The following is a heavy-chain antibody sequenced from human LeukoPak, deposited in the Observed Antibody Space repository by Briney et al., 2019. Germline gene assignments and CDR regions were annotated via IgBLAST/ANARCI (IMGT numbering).Heavy chain of an antibody. CDR1: GFPFIEYS. J-gene: IGHJ4*02. Sequence: GGSLRLSCTTSGFPFIEYSMNWVRQAPGKGLEWISYIGIDSGNTKYADSVRGRFTISADKAKNSLHLQMNSLRVENTAVYYCARDHNYAFDNWGQGTLVSVAS. CDR2: IGIDSGNT. D-gene: IGHD1-1*01. CDR3: ARDHNYAFDN. V-gene: IGHV3-48*01.